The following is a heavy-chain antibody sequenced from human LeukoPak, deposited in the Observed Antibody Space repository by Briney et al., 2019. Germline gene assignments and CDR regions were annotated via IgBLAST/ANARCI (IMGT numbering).Heavy chain of an antibody. CDR1: GFTFSSYA. V-gene: IGHV3-23*01. J-gene: IGHJ4*02. CDR2: ISGSGGSI. Sequence: PGGSLRLSCSASGFTFSSYAMSWVRQAPGKGLEWVSAISGSGGSIYYADSVKGRFTISRDNSKNTLYLQMNSLRAEDTAVYYCAAWSGYDREIYYFDYWGQGTLVTVSS. D-gene: IGHD5-12*01. CDR3: AAWSGYDREIYYFDY.